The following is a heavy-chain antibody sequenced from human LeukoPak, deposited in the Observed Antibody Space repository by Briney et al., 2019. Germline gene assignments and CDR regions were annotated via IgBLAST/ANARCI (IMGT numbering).Heavy chain of an antibody. Sequence: ASVKVSCKASGYSFTSHYMHWVRQAPGQGLEWLGLINPSGSSTLYAQKFQGRVTMTRDMSTTTDYMEMSSLRSDDTAVYYCARDVFAAYSTHHRFDPWGQGTLVTVSS. V-gene: IGHV1-46*01. CDR3: ARDVFAAYSTHHRFDP. CDR1: GYSFTSHY. J-gene: IGHJ5*02. CDR2: INPSGSST. D-gene: IGHD6-13*01.